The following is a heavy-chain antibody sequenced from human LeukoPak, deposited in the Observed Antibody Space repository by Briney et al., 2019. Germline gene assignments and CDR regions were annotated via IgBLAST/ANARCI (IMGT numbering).Heavy chain of an antibody. CDR1: GYTFTSYG. J-gene: IGHJ4*02. Sequence: ASVKVSCKASGYTFTSYGISWVRQAPGQGLEWMGWISAYNGNTNYAQKLQGRVTMTTDTSTSTAYMELRSLRSDDTAVYYCARAPGGVSSSWYGAHYFDYWGQGTLVTVSS. CDR3: ARAPGGVSSSWYGAHYFDY. D-gene: IGHD6-13*01. CDR2: ISAYNGNT. V-gene: IGHV1-18*01.